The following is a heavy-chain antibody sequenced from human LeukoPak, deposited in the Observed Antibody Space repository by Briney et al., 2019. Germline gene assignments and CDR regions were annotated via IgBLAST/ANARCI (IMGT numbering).Heavy chain of an antibody. Sequence: GRSLRLSCAGSGFIFGDSAIHWVRQDSGKGLEWVGLIDRKVKGYATAFAASVKGRFTISRDDSQNTAFLHMDTLKTEDTALYYCTKDSGTYNWLDPWGQGTLVTVSS. V-gene: IGHV3-73*01. CDR3: TKDSGTYNWLDP. J-gene: IGHJ5*02. CDR1: GFIFGDSA. CDR2: IDRKVKGYAT. D-gene: IGHD1-26*01.